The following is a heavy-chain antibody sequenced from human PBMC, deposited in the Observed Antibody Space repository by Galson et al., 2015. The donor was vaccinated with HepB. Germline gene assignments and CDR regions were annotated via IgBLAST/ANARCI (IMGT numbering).Heavy chain of an antibody. CDR3: AKGRTYDSSRYWYFDP. D-gene: IGHD3-22*01. CDR1: GFTFSSYA. CDR2: ISGSGGST. Sequence: SLRLSCAASGFTFSSYAMSWVRQAPGKGLEWVSAISGSGGSTYYADSVKGRFTISRDNSKNTLYLQMNSLRAEDTAVYYCAKGRTYDSSRYWYFDPWGRGTLVTVSS. V-gene: IGHV3-23*01. J-gene: IGHJ2*01.